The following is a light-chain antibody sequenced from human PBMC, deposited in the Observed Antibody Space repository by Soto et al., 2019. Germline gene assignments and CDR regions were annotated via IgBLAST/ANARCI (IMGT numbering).Light chain of an antibody. CDR2: AAS. V-gene: IGKV1-9*01. CDR1: QGISSY. J-gene: IGKJ4*01. Sequence: DIQLTQSPSFLSASAGDRVTITCRASQGISSYLAWYQQKPGGAPKLLIFAASTLQSGVPSRFSGSGSGTEFTLTISTLQPEDFATYYCQQFNDYPLTFGGGTKVEIK. CDR3: QQFNDYPLT.